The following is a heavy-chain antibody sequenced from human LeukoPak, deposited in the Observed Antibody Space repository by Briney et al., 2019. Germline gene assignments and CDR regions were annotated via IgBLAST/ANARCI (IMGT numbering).Heavy chain of an antibody. Sequence: GGSLRLSCAASGFTFNSYGMHWVRQAPGKGLEWVAVISYDGSNKYYADSVKGRFTISRDNSKNTLYLQMNSLRAEDTAVYYCARTLGYCSSTSCQGGYYFDYWGQGTLVTVSS. CDR2: ISYDGSNK. CDR1: GFTFNSYG. CDR3: ARTLGYCSSTSCQGGYYFDY. J-gene: IGHJ4*02. D-gene: IGHD2-2*01. V-gene: IGHV3-30*03.